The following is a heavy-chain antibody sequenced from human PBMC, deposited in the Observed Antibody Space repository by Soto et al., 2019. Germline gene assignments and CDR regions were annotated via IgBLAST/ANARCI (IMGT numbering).Heavy chain of an antibody. D-gene: IGHD1-20*01. CDR1: GFTFGDYS. V-gene: IGHV3-23*01. J-gene: IGHJ4*02. CDR2: IRGTGGST. CDR3: ARSLGDTWNTYLLHY. Sequence: VQLLESGGDLVQPGGSQTLSCAASGFTFGDYSMSWVRQAPGKGLEWVSGIRGTGGSTYYADSVKGRFTISRHNSKNTLYLQMDSLRAEDTAVYYCARSLGDTWNTYLLHYWGQGTLVTVSS.